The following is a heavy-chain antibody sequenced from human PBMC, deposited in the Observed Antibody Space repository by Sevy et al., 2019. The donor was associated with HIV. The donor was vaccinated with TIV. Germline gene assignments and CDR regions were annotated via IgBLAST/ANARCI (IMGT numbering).Heavy chain of an antibody. CDR1: GYSFXSHW. D-gene: IGHD6-6*01. CDR3: ATSRSXXXXXXXXXXX. J-gene: IGHJ1*01. Sequence: GESLKISCQGSGYSFXSHWIGWVRHMPGKGLEWMGIIFPDDSDTRYSPSFQGRVTFSADKSINTAYLQWSSLKASDTAMYYCATSRSXXXXXXXXXXXWGQXTLVTVSS. CDR2: IFPDDSDT. V-gene: IGHV5-51*01.